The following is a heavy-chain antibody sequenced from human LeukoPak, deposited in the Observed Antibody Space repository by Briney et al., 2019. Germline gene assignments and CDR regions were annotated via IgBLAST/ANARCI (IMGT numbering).Heavy chain of an antibody. CDR1: GYTFTGYY. CDR3: ARGTLDSSSWYIVFDP. CDR2: INPNSGGT. J-gene: IGHJ5*02. Sequence: ASVKVSCKASGYTFTGYYVHWVRQAPGQGLEWMGWINPNSGGTNYAQKSQGRVTMTRNTSISTAYMELSRLRSDDTAVYYCARGTLDSSSWYIVFDPWGQGTLVTVSS. V-gene: IGHV1-2*02. D-gene: IGHD6-13*01.